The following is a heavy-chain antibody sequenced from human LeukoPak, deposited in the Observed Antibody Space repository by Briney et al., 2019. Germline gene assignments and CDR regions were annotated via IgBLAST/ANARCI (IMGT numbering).Heavy chain of an antibody. J-gene: IGHJ4*02. CDR1: GGSFSGYY. D-gene: IGHD3-22*01. CDR3: ARHIAHLYDSSGPIDY. CDR2: INHSGST. V-gene: IGHV4-34*01. Sequence: PSETLSLTCAVYGGSFSGYYWSWIRQPPGKGLEWIGEINHSGSTNYNPSLKSRVTISVDTSKNQFSLKLSSVTAADTAVYYCARHIAHLYDSSGPIDYWGQGTLVTVSS.